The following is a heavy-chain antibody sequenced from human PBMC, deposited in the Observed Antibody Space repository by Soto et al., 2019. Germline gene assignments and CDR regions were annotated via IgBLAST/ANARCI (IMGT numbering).Heavy chain of an antibody. D-gene: IGHD6-19*01. J-gene: IGHJ5*02. Sequence: ASVKVSCKASGGTFSSYAISWVRQAPGQRLEWMGWINAYNGNTKYSQKFQGRVTITRDTSASTAYMELSSLRSEDTAVYYCARGGGWYVWFDPWGQGTLVTVSS. CDR1: GGTFSSYA. CDR2: INAYNGNT. CDR3: ARGGGWYVWFDP. V-gene: IGHV1-3*01.